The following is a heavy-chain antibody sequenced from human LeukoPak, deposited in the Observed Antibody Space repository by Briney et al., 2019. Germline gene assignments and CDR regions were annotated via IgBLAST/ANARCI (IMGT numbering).Heavy chain of an antibody. CDR2: IKQDGSDK. Sequence: GGSLGLSCAASGFTFSSYWMTWVRQAPGKGLEWVANIKQDGSDKYYVDSVRGRFTVSRDNAKNSLYLQMNTLRAEDTAVYYCARGGTPQVRVAINWFDPWGQGTLVTVSS. J-gene: IGHJ5*02. V-gene: IGHV3-7*03. CDR3: ARGGTPQVRVAINWFDP. CDR1: GFTFSSYW. D-gene: IGHD3-16*01.